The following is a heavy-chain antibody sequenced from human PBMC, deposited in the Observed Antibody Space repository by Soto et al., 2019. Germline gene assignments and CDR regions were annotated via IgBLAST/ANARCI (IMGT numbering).Heavy chain of an antibody. CDR2: ISSDSRTI. CDR3: ARIKLVEWFFINVDVYDMDV. D-gene: IGHD3-3*01. CDR1: GFSLSDYA. J-gene: IGHJ6*02. Sequence: GGSLRLSCVASGFSLSDYAVNWVRQAPGKGLEWVSFISSDSRTIYYADSVEGRFTVSRDNARNSVSLQMDSLRDEDAAVCYCARIKLVEWFFINVDVYDMDVWGQGT. V-gene: IGHV3-48*02.